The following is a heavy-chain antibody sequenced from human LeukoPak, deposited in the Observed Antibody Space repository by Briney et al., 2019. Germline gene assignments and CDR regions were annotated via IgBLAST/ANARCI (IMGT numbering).Heavy chain of an antibody. V-gene: IGHV3-49*03. J-gene: IGHJ4*02. D-gene: IGHD2-2*01. CDR3: SRDSSFFDY. CDR1: GFTFGDYA. CDR2: IRSKGRGETT. Sequence: GGSLRLSCTTSGFTFGDYAMSWFRQAPGKGLEWVGYIRSKGRGETTDYAASVKGRFTFSRDDSKNIAYLQMNSLKTEDKAVYYCSRDSSFFDYWGQGTLVTVSS.